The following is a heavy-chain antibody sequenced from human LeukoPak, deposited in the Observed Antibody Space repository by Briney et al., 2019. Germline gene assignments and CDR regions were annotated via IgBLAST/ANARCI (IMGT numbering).Heavy chain of an antibody. V-gene: IGHV1-69*01. CDR1: GGTFSSYA. CDR3: ARGLDTAYGMDV. Sequence: SVKVSCKASGGTFSSYAISWVRQAPGQGLEWMGGIIPIFDTANYAQKFQGRVTITADESTSTAYMELSSLRSEDTAVYYCARGLDTAYGMDVWGQGTTVTVSS. J-gene: IGHJ6*02. D-gene: IGHD5-18*01. CDR2: IIPIFDTA.